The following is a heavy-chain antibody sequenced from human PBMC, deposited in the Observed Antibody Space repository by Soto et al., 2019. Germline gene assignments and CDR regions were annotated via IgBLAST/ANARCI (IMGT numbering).Heavy chain of an antibody. V-gene: IGHV4-59*01. CDR2: IYYSGST. J-gene: IGHJ6*01. Sequence: QVRLQESGPGLVKPSETLSLTCTVSGGTISTYYWNCIRQPPGKGLEWIGYIYYSGSTNYNPSLRGRAILSVDTSKSWFSLRLDSLTAADTAVYYCARGSAVPTLRWMDVW. CDR1: GGTISTYY. CDR3: ARGSAVPTLRWMDV. D-gene: IGHD4-4*01.